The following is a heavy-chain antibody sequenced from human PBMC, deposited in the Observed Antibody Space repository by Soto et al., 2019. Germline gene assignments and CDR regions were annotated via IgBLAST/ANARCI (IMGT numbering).Heavy chain of an antibody. CDR2: IGSSSNYI. D-gene: IGHD4-17*01. CDR3: ARKGYGDYGGMDV. CDR1: GFTFSSYS. V-gene: IGHV3-21*01. Sequence: EVQLVESGGGLVKPGGSLRLSCAASGFTFSSYSMNWVRQAPGKGLEWVSSIGSSSNYIYYADSAKSRFTISRDNAKNSMYLQMNSLRAEDTAVYYCARKGYGDYGGMDVWGQGTTVTVSS. J-gene: IGHJ6*02.